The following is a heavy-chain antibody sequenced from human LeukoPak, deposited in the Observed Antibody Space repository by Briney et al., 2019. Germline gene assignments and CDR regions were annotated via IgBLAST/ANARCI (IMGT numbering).Heavy chain of an antibody. CDR1: GGSFSGYY. CDR2: IYSGGST. V-gene: IGHV3-53*05. Sequence: ETLSLTCAVYGGSFSGYYWSWVRQAPGKGLEWVSVIYSGGSTYYADSVKGRFTISRDNSKNTLYLQMNSLRAEDTAVYYCAREATGGSYDYWGQGTLVTVSS. D-gene: IGHD3-16*01. J-gene: IGHJ4*02. CDR3: AREATGGSYDY.